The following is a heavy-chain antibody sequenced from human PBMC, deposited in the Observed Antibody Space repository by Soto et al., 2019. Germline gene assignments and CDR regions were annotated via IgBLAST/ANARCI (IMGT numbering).Heavy chain of an antibody. V-gene: IGHV1-18*01. CDR3: ARESGAIVAVPAAMDA. D-gene: IGHD2-15*01. J-gene: IGHJ6*02. CDR2: ISGYNGKT. Sequence: GASVKVSCKASGYTFTFYGISWVRQAPGQGLEWMGWISGYNGKTNHAQKFQGRVTMTTDTSTNTADMELRSLRSDDTAIYYCARESGAIVAVPAAMDAWGQGTTVTVSS. CDR1: GYTFTFYG.